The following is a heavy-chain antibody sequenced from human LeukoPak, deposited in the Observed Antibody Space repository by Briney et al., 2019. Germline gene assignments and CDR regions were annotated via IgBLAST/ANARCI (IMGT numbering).Heavy chain of an antibody. CDR1: GFTFSNYA. CDR3: AKWGDYDVLTGYYVPDY. D-gene: IGHD3-9*01. V-gene: IGHV3-23*01. CDR2: ILGSGGST. J-gene: IGHJ4*02. Sequence: GASLRLSCAASGFTFSNYALSWVRQAPGKGLEWVSAILGSGGSTYYADSVKGRFTVSRDNSKSTLYLQMNSLRAEDTALYYCAKWGDYDVLTGYYVPDYWGQGTLVTVSS.